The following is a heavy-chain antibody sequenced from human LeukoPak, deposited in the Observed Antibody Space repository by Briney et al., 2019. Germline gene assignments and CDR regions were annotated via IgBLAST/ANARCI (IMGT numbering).Heavy chain of an antibody. V-gene: IGHV3-74*01. Sequence: GGSLRLSCAASRFTFSSYWMHWVRQAPGKGLVWVSRINNDGSSTSYADSVKGRFTISRDNSKNTLYLQMNSLRAEDTAVYYCARCYTYGTTWFGGSDVWGQGTTVTVSS. CDR3: ARCYTYGTTWFGGSDV. CDR1: RFTFSSYW. J-gene: IGHJ6*02. CDR2: INNDGSST. D-gene: IGHD3-10*01.